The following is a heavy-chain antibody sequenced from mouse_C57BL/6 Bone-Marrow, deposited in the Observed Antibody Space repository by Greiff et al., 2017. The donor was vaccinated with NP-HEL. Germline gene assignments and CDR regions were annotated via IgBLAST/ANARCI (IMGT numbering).Heavy chain of an antibody. CDR3: ARSGLYDGYYDS. CDR1: GYTFTSYW. Sequence: QVQLQQPGAELVRPGSSVKLSCKASGYTFTSYWMDWVKQRPGQGLEWIGNIYPSDSETHYNQKFKDKATLTVDKSSSTAYMQLSSLTSEDSAVYYCARSGLYDGYYDSWGQGTTLTVSS. V-gene: IGHV1-61*01. D-gene: IGHD2-3*01. J-gene: IGHJ2*01. CDR2: IYPSDSET.